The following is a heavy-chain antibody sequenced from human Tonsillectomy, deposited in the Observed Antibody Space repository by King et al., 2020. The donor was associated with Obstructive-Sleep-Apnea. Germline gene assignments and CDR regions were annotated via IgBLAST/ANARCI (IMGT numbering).Heavy chain of an antibody. CDR1: GFSVNTYG. J-gene: IGHJ6*02. CDR3: ARDRDYGDYGGMYFFGMEV. D-gene: IGHD4-17*01. CDR2: LWHDGSNK. V-gene: IGHV3-33*01. Sequence: VQLVESGGGVVQPGTSLRLSCAASGFSVNTYGMHWVRQSPGKGLEWVAVLWHDGSNKYYADSAKGRFSISRDNSKNTLYLQMNSLRLEDTALYYCARDRDYGDYGGMYFFGMEVWGPGTTVTVSS.